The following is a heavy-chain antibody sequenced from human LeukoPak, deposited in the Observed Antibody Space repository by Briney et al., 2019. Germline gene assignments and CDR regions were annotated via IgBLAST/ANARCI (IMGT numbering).Heavy chain of an antibody. D-gene: IGHD6-13*01. CDR3: AKDKVPYSSSWTLGY. CDR2: ISWNSGSI. CDR1: GFTFDDYA. V-gene: IGHV3-9*01. J-gene: IGHJ4*02. Sequence: PGRSLRLSCAASGFTFDDYAMHWVRQAPGKGLEWVSGISWNSGSIGYADSVKGRFTISRDNAKNSLYLQMNSLRAEDTALYYCAKDKVPYSSSWTLGYWGQGTLVTVSS.